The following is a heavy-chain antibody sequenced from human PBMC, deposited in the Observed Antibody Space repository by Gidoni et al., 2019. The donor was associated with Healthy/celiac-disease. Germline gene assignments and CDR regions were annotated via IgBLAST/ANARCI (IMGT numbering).Heavy chain of an antibody. J-gene: IGHJ4*02. Sequence: EVQLVESGGGLVQPGRSLRLSWAASGFTFDDYAMHWVRQAPGTGLEWVAGISGNSGSIDYADSVKGRFTISRDTAKNSLYLQMHSLRAEDTALYYCAKSNDYSNYVHFDYWGQGTLVTVSS. D-gene: IGHD4-4*01. CDR1: GFTFDDYA. CDR3: AKSNDYSNYVHFDY. V-gene: IGHV3-9*01. CDR2: ISGNSGSI.